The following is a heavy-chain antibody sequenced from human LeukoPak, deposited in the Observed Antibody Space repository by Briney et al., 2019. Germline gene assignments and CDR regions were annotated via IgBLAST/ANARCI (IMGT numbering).Heavy chain of an antibody. V-gene: IGHV1-8*01. J-gene: IGHJ6*03. Sequence: ASVKVSCKASGYTFTSYDINWVRQATGQGLEWMGWMNPNSGNTGYAQKFQGRVTMTRNTSISTAYMELSSLRSEDTAVYYCARALYSSSSFFSYYYYMDVWGKGTTVTVS. CDR1: GYTFTSYD. CDR2: MNPNSGNT. CDR3: ARALYSSSSFFSYYYYMDV. D-gene: IGHD6-6*01.